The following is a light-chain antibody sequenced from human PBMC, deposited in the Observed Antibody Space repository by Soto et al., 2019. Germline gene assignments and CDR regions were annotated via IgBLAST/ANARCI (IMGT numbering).Light chain of an antibody. CDR2: EVT. J-gene: IGLJ1*01. CDR3: CSYADNNDYV. V-gene: IGLV2-8*01. CDR1: SSDIGDYDY. Sequence: QSALTQPASVSGSPGQSITISCTGTSSDIGDYDYVSWYRQHPGKALKLMIYEVTRRPSGVPDRFSGSKSGNTASLNVSGLQAEDEADYYCCSYADNNDYVFGTGTKLTVL.